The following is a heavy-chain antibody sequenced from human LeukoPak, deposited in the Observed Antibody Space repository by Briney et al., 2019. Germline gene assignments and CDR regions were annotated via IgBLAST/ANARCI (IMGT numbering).Heavy chain of an antibody. CDR3: AKAALLVGFDI. J-gene: IGHJ3*02. V-gene: IGHV3-30*18. D-gene: IGHD2-15*01. CDR1: GFTFSSYG. Sequence: GRSLRLSCAASGFTFSSYGKHWVRQAPGKGLEGVAVISYDGSNKYYADSVKGRFTISRDNSKNTLYLQMNSLRAEDTAVYYCAKAALLVGFDIWGQGTMVTVSS. CDR2: ISYDGSNK.